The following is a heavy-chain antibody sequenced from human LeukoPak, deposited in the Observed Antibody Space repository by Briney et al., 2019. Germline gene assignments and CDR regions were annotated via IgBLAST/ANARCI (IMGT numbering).Heavy chain of an antibody. CDR3: TTDEDWNYARKDV. J-gene: IGHJ6*02. CDR1: GFTFNYAW. Sequence: GGSLRLSCAASGFTFNYAWMSWFRQVPGKGLEWVGQTVSEIDGGTTDYAAPVKGRFTISRDDSKSTLYLQMNSLKIEDTAVYYCTTDEDWNYARKDVWGQGATVIVSS. CDR2: TVSEIDGGTT. D-gene: IGHD1-7*01. V-gene: IGHV3-15*04.